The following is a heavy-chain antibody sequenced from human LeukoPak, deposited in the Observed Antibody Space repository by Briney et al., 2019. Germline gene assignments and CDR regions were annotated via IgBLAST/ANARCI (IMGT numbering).Heavy chain of an antibody. Sequence: PGGSLRLSCAASGFTFDDYAMHWVRQAPGKGLEWVSLISWDGGSTYYADSVKGRFTISRDNSKNSLYPQMNSLRAEDTALYYCAKDIKTGTTERYYYGMDVWGKGTTVTVSS. V-gene: IGHV3-43D*04. J-gene: IGHJ6*04. D-gene: IGHD1/OR15-1a*01. CDR2: ISWDGGST. CDR1: GFTFDDYA. CDR3: AKDIKTGTTERYYYGMDV.